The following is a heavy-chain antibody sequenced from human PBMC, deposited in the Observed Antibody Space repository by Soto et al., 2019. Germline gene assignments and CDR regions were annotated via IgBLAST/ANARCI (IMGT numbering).Heavy chain of an antibody. CDR2: INPDGSEK. J-gene: IGHJ5*02. V-gene: IGHV3-7*01. CDR3: AYSSAYAYFFDP. D-gene: IGHD3-22*01. Sequence: EVQLVESGGGLVQPGGSLRLSCAASGFSFSSKWMTWVRQAPGKGLEWVANINPDGSEKQYVDSVRCRFTISRDNAKNSLYLQMNSLRAEDTAVYFCAYSSAYAYFFDPWGQGTLVTVSS. CDR1: GFSFSSKW.